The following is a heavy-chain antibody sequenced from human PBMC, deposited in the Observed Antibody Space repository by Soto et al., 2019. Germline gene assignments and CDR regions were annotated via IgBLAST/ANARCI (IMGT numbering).Heavy chain of an antibody. CDR2: ISGSDKRT. Sequence: QPGGSLRLSCAASGFTFSNYAMSWVRQAPGKGLEWVSGISGSDKRTYYADSVMGRFTISRDNSKNTLYLQMNSLRPEDTAVHYCAREWSVANPGYWGQGTQVTVSS. J-gene: IGHJ4*02. CDR1: GFTFSNYA. D-gene: IGHD5-12*01. CDR3: AREWSVANPGY. V-gene: IGHV3-23*01.